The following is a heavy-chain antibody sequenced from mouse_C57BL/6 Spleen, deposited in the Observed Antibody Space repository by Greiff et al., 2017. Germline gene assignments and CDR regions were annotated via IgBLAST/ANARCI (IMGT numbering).Heavy chain of an antibody. V-gene: IGHV1-18*01. J-gene: IGHJ4*01. CDR1: GYTFTDYN. CDR3: ARSRAMDY. Sequence: EVQLQQSGPELVKPGASVKIPCKASGYTFTDYNMDWVKQSHGKSLEWIGDINPNHGGTIYNQKFKGKATLTVDKSSSTAYMELRSLTSEDTAVYYCARSRAMDYWGQGTSVTVSS. CDR2: INPNHGGT.